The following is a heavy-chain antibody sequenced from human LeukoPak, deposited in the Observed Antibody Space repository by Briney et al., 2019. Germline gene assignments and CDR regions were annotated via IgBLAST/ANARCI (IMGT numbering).Heavy chain of an antibody. J-gene: IGHJ4*02. CDR3: ARAVIPALYYFDY. CDR1: DGSFSGYY. V-gene: IGHV4-34*01. D-gene: IGHD3-16*02. CDR2: INHSGST. Sequence: PSETLSLTCAVYDGSFSGYYWSWIRQPPGKGLEWIGEINHSGSTNYNPSLKSRVTISVYTSKNQFSLKLSSVTAADTAMYYCARAVIPALYYFDYWGQGTLVTVSS.